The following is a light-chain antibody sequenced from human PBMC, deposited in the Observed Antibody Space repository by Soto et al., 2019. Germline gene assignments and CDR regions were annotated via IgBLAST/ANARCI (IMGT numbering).Light chain of an antibody. Sequence: DIQITQSPSTLSASVGDRVTITCRASQSISGWLAWYQQKPGKPPKILIYDASSLESGVPSRFSGSGSGTEFTLPISSLQPDDFATFYCQQYNTYSWTFGQGTKVDIK. CDR3: QQYNTYSWT. CDR2: DAS. V-gene: IGKV1-5*01. J-gene: IGKJ1*01. CDR1: QSISGW.